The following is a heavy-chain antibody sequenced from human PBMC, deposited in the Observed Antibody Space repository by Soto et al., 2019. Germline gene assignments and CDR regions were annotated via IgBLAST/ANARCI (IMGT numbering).Heavy chain of an antibody. J-gene: IGHJ4*02. D-gene: IGHD3-16*01. CDR1: GYTFAANY. V-gene: IGHV1-2*02. Sequence: QVQLVQSGSEVKKPGASVRVCCRTSGYTFAANYIHWVRQAPVKGLEWMGWINSKSDETKFSQKFQGRVALTKDTTSNTVHLDVANLRSEDTAVYYCARWTSRGCYDSWGQGTLITASS. CDR3: ARWTSRGCYDS. CDR2: INSKSDET.